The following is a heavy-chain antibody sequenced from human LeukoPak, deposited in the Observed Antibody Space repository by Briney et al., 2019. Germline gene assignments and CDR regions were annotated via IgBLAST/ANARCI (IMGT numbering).Heavy chain of an antibody. CDR3: ARASSSGWYPYYFDY. CDR2: IKQDGSEK. V-gene: IGHV3-7*01. Sequence: PGGSLRLSCAASGFTFSSYWMSWVRQAPGKGLEWVANIKQDGSEKYYVDSVKGRFTISRDNAKNSLYLQMNSLRAEDTAVYYCARASSSGWYPYYFDYWGQGTLVTVSS. D-gene: IGHD6-19*01. CDR1: GFTFSSYW. J-gene: IGHJ4*02.